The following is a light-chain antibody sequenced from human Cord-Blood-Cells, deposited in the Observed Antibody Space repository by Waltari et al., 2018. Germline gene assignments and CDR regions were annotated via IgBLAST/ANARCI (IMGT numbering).Light chain of an antibody. J-gene: IGKJ4*01. CDR1: QSVSSY. CDR3: QQRSNWPRLT. Sequence: EIVLTQSPATLSLSPGERATLSCRASQSVSSYLAWYQQKPGQAPRLLIYDASNRATGIPARFSGSGSGTDFTLTISSLEPEDFAVYYCQQRSNWPRLTFGGGTKVENK. V-gene: IGKV3-11*01. CDR2: DAS.